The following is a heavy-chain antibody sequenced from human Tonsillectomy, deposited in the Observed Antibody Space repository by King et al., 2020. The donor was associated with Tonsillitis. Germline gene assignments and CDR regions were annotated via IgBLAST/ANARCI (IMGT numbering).Heavy chain of an antibody. CDR2: ISDDGGNT. V-gene: IGHV3-74*01. D-gene: IGHD6-19*01. CDR1: GLTFSSYW. J-gene: IGHJ4*01. CDR3: ASERGYSSSGGFDY. Sequence: VQLVESGGGLAQPGGSLRLSCAASGLTFSSYWMHWVRQDPGKGLVWVSRISDDGGNTTYADSVKGRFTISRDNAKNTVYLQMNSLRADDTAVYYCASERGYSSSGGFDYWGQGTLVTVSS.